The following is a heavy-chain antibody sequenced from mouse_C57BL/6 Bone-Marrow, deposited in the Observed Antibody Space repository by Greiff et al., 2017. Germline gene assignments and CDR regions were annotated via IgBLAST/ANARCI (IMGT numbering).Heavy chain of an antibody. CDR2: ISSGGSYT. CDR1: GFTFSSYG. D-gene: IGHD2-12*01. Sequence: EVKLMESGGDLVKPGGSLKLSCAASGFTFSSYGMSWVRQTPDKRLEWVATISSGGSYTYYPDSVKGRFPISRDNAKNTLYLQMSSLKSEDTAMYYCATTIDYFDYWGQGTTLTVSS. CDR3: ATTIDYFDY. V-gene: IGHV5-6*01. J-gene: IGHJ2*01.